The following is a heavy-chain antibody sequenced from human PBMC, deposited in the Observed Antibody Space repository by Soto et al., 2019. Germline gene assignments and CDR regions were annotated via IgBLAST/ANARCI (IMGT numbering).Heavy chain of an antibody. J-gene: IGHJ4*02. CDR1: GYTFTGYY. CDR2: INPNSGGT. D-gene: IGHD4-17*01. V-gene: IGHV1-2*02. CDR3: ARSYTVTTTQFDY. Sequence: QVQLVQSGAEVKKPGASVKVSCKASGYTFTGYYMHWVRQAPGQGLEWVGWINPNSGGTNYAQKFQGRITMTRDTSISTAYMELSRLRSDDTAVYYCARSYTVTTTQFDYWGQGTLVTVSS.